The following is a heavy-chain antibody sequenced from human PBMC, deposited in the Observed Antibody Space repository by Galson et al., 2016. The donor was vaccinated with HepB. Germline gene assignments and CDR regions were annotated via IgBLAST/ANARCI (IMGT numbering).Heavy chain of an antibody. CDR1: GGSFSGYY. V-gene: IGHV4-34*01. D-gene: IGHD2-15*01. Sequence: ETLSLTCAVYGGSFSGYYWSWIRQPPGKGLEWIGEINHSGSTNYNPSLKSRVTISVDTSKNQFSLKLRSVTAADTAVYYCARGRGRTYYVDYWGQGTLVTVSS. CDR2: INHSGST. CDR3: ARGRGRTYYVDY. J-gene: IGHJ4*02.